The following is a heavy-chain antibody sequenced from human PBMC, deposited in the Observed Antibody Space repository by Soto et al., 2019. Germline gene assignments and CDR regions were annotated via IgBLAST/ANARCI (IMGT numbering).Heavy chain of an antibody. V-gene: IGHV3-7*03. CDR2: IKQDGSEK. D-gene: IGHD3-22*01. Sequence: GGSLRLSCATSGFTLSTYWMSWVRQAPGKGLEWVANIKQDGSEKYYVDSVKGRFTISRDNAKNSLYLQMNSLRAEDTAVYYCVRVGRYDSSGYYYGFDYWGQGALVTVSS. CDR1: GFTLSTYW. CDR3: VRVGRYDSSGYYYGFDY. J-gene: IGHJ4*02.